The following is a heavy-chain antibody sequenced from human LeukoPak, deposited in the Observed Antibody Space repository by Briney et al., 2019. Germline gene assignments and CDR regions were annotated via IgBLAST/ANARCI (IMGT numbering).Heavy chain of an antibody. V-gene: IGHV3-9*01. CDR2: ISWNSDSI. D-gene: IGHD3-22*01. CDR1: GFTFDDYA. J-gene: IGHJ4*02. Sequence: GGSLRLSCAASGFTFDDYAMYWVRQAPGKGLEWVSGISWNSDSIGYADSVKGRFTISRDNAKNSLYLQMNSLRAEDTAVYYCARVREVVVIDYWGQGTLVTVSS. CDR3: ARVREVVVIDY.